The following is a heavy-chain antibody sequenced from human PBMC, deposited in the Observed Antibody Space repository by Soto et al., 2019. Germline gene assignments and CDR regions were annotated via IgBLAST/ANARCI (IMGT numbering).Heavy chain of an antibody. CDR2: IIPIFGTA. CDR1: GGTFSSYA. CDR3: ARVIVDYDSSGYYNRGAFDI. D-gene: IGHD3-22*01. Sequence: QVQLVQSGAEVKKPGSSVKVSCKASGGTFSSYAISWVRQAPGQGLEWMVGIIPIFGTANYAQKFQGRVTITADESTSTAYMELSSLRSEDTSVYYCARVIVDYDSSGYYNRGAFDIWGQGTMVTVSS. J-gene: IGHJ3*02. V-gene: IGHV1-69*12.